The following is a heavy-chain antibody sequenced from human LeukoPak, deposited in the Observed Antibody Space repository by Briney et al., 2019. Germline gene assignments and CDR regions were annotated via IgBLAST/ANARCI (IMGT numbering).Heavy chain of an antibody. CDR2: IKQDRSEK. CDR1: GFTFTNYW. Sequence: PGGSLRLSYAASGFTFTNYWMSWVRQAPGKGLELVANIKQDRSEKYYVDSVKGRFTISRDNAKNSLYLQTNSLRAEDTAVYYCARLREIPVFGVVTKSTSYFDYWGQGTPVTVSS. J-gene: IGHJ4*02. V-gene: IGHV3-7*01. D-gene: IGHD3-3*01. CDR3: ARLREIPVFGVVTKSTSYFDY.